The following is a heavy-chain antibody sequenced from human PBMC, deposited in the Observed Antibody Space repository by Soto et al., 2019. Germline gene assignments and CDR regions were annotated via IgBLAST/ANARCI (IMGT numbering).Heavy chain of an antibody. Sequence: QVHLVQSGAEVKKPGASVKVSCKGSGYAFTTYGITWVRQAAGQGLEWMGWISAHNGNTNYAQKLQGRVTVTRDTSTGTAYMELRSLRSDDTAVYYCARGRNGDYWGQGALVTFSS. J-gene: IGHJ4*02. CDR2: ISAHNGNT. CDR3: ARGRNGDY. D-gene: IGHD1-1*01. V-gene: IGHV1-18*01. CDR1: GYAFTTYG.